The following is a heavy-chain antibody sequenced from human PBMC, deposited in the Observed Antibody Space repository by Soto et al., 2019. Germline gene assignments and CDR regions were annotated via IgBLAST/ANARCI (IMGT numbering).Heavy chain of an antibody. CDR1: GYAFTTYG. D-gene: IGHD1-1*01. J-gene: IGHJ4*02. CDR3: ARGRYGDY. Sequence: QVHLVQSGAEVKKPGASVKVSCKGSGYAFTTYGITWVRQAPGQGLEWMGWISAHNGNTNYAQKLQGRVTVTRDTSTNTAYMELRSLRSDHSAVYYCARGRYGDYWGQGALVTVSS. CDR2: ISAHNGNT. V-gene: IGHV1-18*01.